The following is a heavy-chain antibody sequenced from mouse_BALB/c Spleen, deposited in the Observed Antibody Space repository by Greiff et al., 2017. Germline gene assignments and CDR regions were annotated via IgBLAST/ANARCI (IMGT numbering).Heavy chain of an antibody. Sequence: DVQLQESGAELVKPGASVKLSCTASGFNIKDTYMHWVKQRPEQGLEWIGRIDPANGNTKYDPKFQGKATITADTSSNTAYLQLSSLTSEDTAVYYCASDYDADYAMDYWGQGTSVTVSS. D-gene: IGHD2-4*01. J-gene: IGHJ4*01. CDR1: GFNIKDTY. V-gene: IGHV14-3*02. CDR3: ASDYDADYAMDY. CDR2: IDPANGNT.